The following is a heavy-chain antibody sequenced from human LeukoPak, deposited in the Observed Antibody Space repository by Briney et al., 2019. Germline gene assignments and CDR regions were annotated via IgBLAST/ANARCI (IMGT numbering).Heavy chain of an antibody. CDR1: GNSISSGYY. Sequence: SETLSLTCTVSGNSISSGYYWDWIRQPPGKGLQWIGSVYHSGGTYYNPSLKSRITISVDTSKNQFSLKLSSVTAADTAVYYCARDGDAFDIWGQGTMVTVSS. CDR3: ARDGDAFDI. J-gene: IGHJ3*02. V-gene: IGHV4-38-2*02. CDR2: VYHSGGT.